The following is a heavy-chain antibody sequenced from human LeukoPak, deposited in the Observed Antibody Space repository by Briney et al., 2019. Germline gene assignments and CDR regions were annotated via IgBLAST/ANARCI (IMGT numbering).Heavy chain of an antibody. J-gene: IGHJ6*03. V-gene: IGHV4-30-4*08. CDR3: ARGNWNNDYYYYMDV. CDR1: GGPISSGDYY. D-gene: IGHD1/OR15-1a*01. CDR2: IYYSGST. Sequence: SQTLSPTCTVSGGPISSGDYYWSWIRQPPGKGLEWIGYIYYSGSTYYNPSLKSRVTISVDTSKNQFSLKLSSVTAADTAVYYCARGNWNNDYYYYMDVWGKGTTVTVSS.